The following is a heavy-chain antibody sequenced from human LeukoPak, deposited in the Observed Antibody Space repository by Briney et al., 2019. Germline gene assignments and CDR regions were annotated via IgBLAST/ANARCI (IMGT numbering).Heavy chain of an antibody. CDR3: ARTPLVRYFDC. D-gene: IGHD2-2*01. CDR2: VSGRAGTT. CDR1: GFTFSSYA. V-gene: IGHV3-23*01. Sequence: PGGSLRLFCAASGFTFSSYAMSWVRQARGKGLEWVSAVSGRAGTTYYADSVQGRFTISRDNSKNTLYLQMNSLRAEDTALYYCARTPLVRYFDCWGQGTLVTVSS. J-gene: IGHJ4*02.